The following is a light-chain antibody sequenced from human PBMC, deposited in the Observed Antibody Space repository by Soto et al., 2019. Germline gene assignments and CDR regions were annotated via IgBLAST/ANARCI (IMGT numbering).Light chain of an antibody. CDR2: AAS. J-gene: IGKJ1*01. Sequence: DIQMTQSPSSLSASVGDRVTITCRASQSISNYLNWYQQKLGKAPNLLIYAASSLQSGVPSRFSGSGSRTDFTLTISSLQPEDFATYYCQQSFSTPRTFGQGTKVEIK. CDR3: QQSFSTPRT. CDR1: QSISNY. V-gene: IGKV1-39*01.